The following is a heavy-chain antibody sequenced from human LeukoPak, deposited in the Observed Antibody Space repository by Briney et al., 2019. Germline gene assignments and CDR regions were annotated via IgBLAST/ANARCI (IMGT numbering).Heavy chain of an antibody. CDR3: ARGDDVLAIPLDD. J-gene: IGHJ4*02. V-gene: IGHV3-72*01. Sequence: GGSLRLSCAASGFNFSDHYMDWVRQAPGKGLEWVGRIRNKVNSYTTEYAASVKGRFTISRDVSRNSLYLQMNSLKTEDTAVYYCARGDDVLAIPLDDWGQGTLVTVSP. CDR2: IRNKVNSYTT. CDR1: GFNFSDHY. D-gene: IGHD3-16*01.